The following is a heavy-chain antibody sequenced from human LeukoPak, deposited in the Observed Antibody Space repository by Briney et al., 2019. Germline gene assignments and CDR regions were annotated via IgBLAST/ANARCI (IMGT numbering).Heavy chain of an antibody. CDR2: ISAGGGTT. CDR3: AKDRDGGSNTRAKGFDC. Sequence: PGGSLRLSCAASGFTFSNYAMSWVRQAPGEGQQWVSGISAGGGTTYYADSVKGRFTISRDKSQSTLYLQMNSLRAEDTAVYYCAKDRDGGSNTRAKGFDCWGQGTLVTVSS. CDR1: GFTFSNYA. D-gene: IGHD3-16*01. J-gene: IGHJ4*02. V-gene: IGHV3-23*01.